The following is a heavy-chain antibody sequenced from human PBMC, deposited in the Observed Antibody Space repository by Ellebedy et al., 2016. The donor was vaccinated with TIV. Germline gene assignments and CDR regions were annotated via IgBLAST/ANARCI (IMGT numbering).Heavy chain of an antibody. CDR2: IYYSGST. Sequence: SETLSLTXTVSGGSISSGDYYWSWIRQPPGKGLEWIGYIYYSGSTNYNPSLKSRVTISVDTSKNQFSLKLSSVTAADTAVYYCARNNWFDPWGQGTLVTVSS. J-gene: IGHJ5*02. CDR1: GGSISSGDYY. CDR3: ARNNWFDP. V-gene: IGHV4-30-4*01.